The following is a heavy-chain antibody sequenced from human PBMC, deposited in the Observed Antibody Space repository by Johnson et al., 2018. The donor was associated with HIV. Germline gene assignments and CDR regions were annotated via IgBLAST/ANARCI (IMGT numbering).Heavy chain of an antibody. D-gene: IGHD4-17*01. J-gene: IGHJ3*02. Sequence: QVQLVESGGGVVQPGRSLRLSCAASGFTFSSYGMHWVRQAPGKGLEWVAVISYDGSNKYYADSVKGRFTISRDNSKNTLYLQMNSLKTEDTAVYYCAKGAIIRDAFDIWGQGTMVTVSS. CDR1: GFTFSSYG. CDR3: AKGAIIRDAFDI. V-gene: IGHV3-30*18. CDR2: ISYDGSNK.